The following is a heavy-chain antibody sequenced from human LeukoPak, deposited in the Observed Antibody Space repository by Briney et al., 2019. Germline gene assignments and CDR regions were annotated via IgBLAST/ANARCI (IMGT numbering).Heavy chain of an antibody. J-gene: IGHJ4*02. D-gene: IGHD3-16*01. V-gene: IGHV3-23*01. CDR3: AKAGSRLVYFDY. Sequence: GGSLRLSCAASGFTFSSYAMSWVRQAPGKVLEWVSAISGSGGSTYYADSVKGRFTISRDNSKNTLYLQMNSLRAEDTAVYYCAKAGSRLVYFDYWGQGTLVTVSS. CDR1: GFTFSSYA. CDR2: ISGSGGST.